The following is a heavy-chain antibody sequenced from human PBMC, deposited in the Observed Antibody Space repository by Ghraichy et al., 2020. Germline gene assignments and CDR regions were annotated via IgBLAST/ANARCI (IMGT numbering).Heavy chain of an antibody. CDR3: AKPGRSEGLLLVY. D-gene: IGHD2-15*01. Sequence: GGSLRLSCAASGFTFSSYGMHWVRQAPGKGLEWVAVISYDGSNKYYADSVKGRFTISRDNSKNTLYLQMNSLRAEDTAVYYCAKPGRSEGLLLVYWGQGTLVTVSS. V-gene: IGHV3-30*18. J-gene: IGHJ4*02. CDR2: ISYDGSNK. CDR1: GFTFSSYG.